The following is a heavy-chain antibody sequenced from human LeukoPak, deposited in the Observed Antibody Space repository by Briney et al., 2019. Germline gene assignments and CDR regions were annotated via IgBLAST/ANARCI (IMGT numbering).Heavy chain of an antibody. V-gene: IGHV4-34*01. CDR3: ARNPSVNLDYFDY. CDR2: INHGGST. D-gene: IGHD4-17*01. CDR1: GGSFSGYY. Sequence: SETLSLTCAVYGGSFSGYYWSWIRQPPGKGLEWIGEINHGGSTNYNPSLKSRVTISVDTSKNQFSLKLSSVTAADTAVYYCARNPSVNLDYFDYWGQGTLVTVSS. J-gene: IGHJ4*02.